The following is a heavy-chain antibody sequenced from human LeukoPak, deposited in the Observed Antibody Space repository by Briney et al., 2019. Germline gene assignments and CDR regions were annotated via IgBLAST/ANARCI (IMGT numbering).Heavy chain of an antibody. D-gene: IGHD1-1*01. Sequence: ASVKVSCKASGYTFTGYYMHWVRQAPGQGLEWMGWINPNSGGTNYAQKFQGGVTMTRDTSISTAYMELSRLRSDDTAVYYCARHFGTGDNFDYWGQGTLLIVSS. J-gene: IGHJ4*02. CDR1: GYTFTGYY. V-gene: IGHV1-2*02. CDR2: INPNSGGT. CDR3: ARHFGTGDNFDY.